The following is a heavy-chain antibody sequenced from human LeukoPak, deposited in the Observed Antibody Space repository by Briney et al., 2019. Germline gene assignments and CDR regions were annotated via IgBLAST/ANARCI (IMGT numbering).Heavy chain of an antibody. Sequence: GGSLRLSCAASGFTFRSYWMSWVRQAPGKGLEWVANMKLDGSEESYVDSVKGRFTISSDNAKNSLYLQMNSLRVDDTAVYYCARWARYCSSGSCYSWFDPWGQGTLVTVSS. CDR2: MKLDGSEE. CDR1: GFTFRSYW. J-gene: IGHJ5*02. V-gene: IGHV3-7*01. CDR3: ARWARYCSSGSCYSWFDP. D-gene: IGHD2-15*01.